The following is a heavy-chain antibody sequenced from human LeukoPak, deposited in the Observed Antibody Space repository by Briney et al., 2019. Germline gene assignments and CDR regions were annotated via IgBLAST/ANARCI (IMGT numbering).Heavy chain of an antibody. CDR2: INQDGSEE. J-gene: IGHJ4*02. Sequence: GGSLRLSCATSGFTFSNYCMRWVRHAPGKGLEWLVNINQDGSEEYYVDSVRGRFTISRDNAKNSLYLQMNSLRAEDTAVYYCARPYDSNRDHSGYGYWGRGTLVTVS. D-gene: IGHD5-12*01. CDR1: GFTFSNYC. CDR3: ARPYDSNRDHSGYGY. V-gene: IGHV3-7*02.